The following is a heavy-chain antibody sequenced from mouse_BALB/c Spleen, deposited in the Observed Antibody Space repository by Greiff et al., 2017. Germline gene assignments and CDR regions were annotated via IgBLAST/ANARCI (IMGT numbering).Heavy chain of an antibody. CDR3: GREDYYGSSRYFDV. Sequence: DVKLVESGPELVKPGASVKISCKASGYSFTGYFMNWVKQSHGKSLEWIGRINPYNGDTFYNQKFKGKATLTVDKSSSTAHMELLSLTSEDSAVYYCGREDYYGSSRYFDVWGAGTTVTVSS. CDR2: INPYNGDT. J-gene: IGHJ1*01. V-gene: IGHV1-37*01. CDR1: GYSFTGYF. D-gene: IGHD1-1*01.